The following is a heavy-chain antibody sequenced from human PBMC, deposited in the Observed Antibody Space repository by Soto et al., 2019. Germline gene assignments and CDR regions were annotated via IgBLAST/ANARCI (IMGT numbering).Heavy chain of an antibody. D-gene: IGHD5-12*01. CDR2: IYNTVNT. J-gene: IGHJ4*02. CDR3: ARRALDGYNL. V-gene: IGHV4-59*12. Sequence: WTWIRQSPGKGLEWIGYIYNTVNTRYNPSLKSRVTISVDTSRTQFSLRLGSVTAADTAVYYCARRALDGYNLWGQGTLVTVSS.